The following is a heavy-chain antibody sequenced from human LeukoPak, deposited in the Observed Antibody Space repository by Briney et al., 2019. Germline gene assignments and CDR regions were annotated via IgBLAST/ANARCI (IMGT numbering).Heavy chain of an antibody. J-gene: IGHJ5*02. V-gene: IGHV4-59*01. D-gene: IGHD5-24*01. Sequence: SETLSLTCTVSGGSISSYYWSWIRQPPGKGLEWIGYIYHSGSTNYNPSLKSRVTISVDTSKNQFSLKLSSVTAADTAVYYCARVVYKNWFDPWGQGTLVTVSS. CDR1: GGSISSYY. CDR3: ARVVYKNWFDP. CDR2: IYHSGST.